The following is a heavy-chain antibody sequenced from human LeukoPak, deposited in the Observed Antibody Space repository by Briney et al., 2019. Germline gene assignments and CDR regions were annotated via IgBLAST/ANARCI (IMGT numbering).Heavy chain of an antibody. D-gene: IGHD6-13*01. CDR1: GDSISSNSYY. CDR2: IYYSGST. J-gene: IGHJ4*02. Sequence: SETLSLTCTVSGDSISSNSYYWGWIRQPPGKGLEWIGSIYYSGSTYYNLSLKSRVTISVDTSKTQFSLKLNSVTAADTAVYYCARGGGYSSSRWSYWGQGTLVTVSS. CDR3: ARGGGYSSSRWSY. V-gene: IGHV4-39*01.